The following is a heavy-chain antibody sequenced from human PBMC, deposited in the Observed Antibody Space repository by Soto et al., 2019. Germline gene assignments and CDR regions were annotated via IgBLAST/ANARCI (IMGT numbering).Heavy chain of an antibody. CDR1: EFTFNTYP. Sequence: GGSLRLSCAASEFTFNTYPMHWVRQAPGKGLEWVAVISHDEGTKYYGDSMKGRFTISRDNSKNTLYLQMNSLRGDDTAVYYCARGASDFWGAYPEIHYFDSWGQGTLVTVSS. CDR2: ISHDEGTK. CDR3: ARGASDFWGAYPEIHYFDS. D-gene: IGHD3-3*01. J-gene: IGHJ4*02. V-gene: IGHV3-30-3*01.